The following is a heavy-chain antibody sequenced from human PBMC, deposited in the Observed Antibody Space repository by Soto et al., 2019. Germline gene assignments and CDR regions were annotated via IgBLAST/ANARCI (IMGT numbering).Heavy chain of an antibody. CDR1: GGSVSINGYY. Sequence: SETLSLTCGVSGGSVSINGYYWSWIRRPPGKGLEWIGYISYTGNTNYNPSLQSRVTISADTSKNHFSLNLNSVTAADTAVYYCARDREYCSSTRCYWNFDYWGQGILVTVSS. J-gene: IGHJ4*02. D-gene: IGHD2-2*01. V-gene: IGHV4-61*03. CDR2: ISYTGNT. CDR3: ARDREYCSSTRCYWNFDY.